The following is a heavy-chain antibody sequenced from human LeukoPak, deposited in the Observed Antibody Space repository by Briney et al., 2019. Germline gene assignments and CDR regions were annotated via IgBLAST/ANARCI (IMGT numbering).Heavy chain of an antibody. CDR2: ISSGTSTI. Sequence: GFLRLSCAASGFTFSSSAMNWVRQAPGKGLEWVSYISSGTSTIYYADSVKGRFTISRDNAKNSLYLQMNSLRAEDTAVYYCARDVTYYGGDWFDPWGQGTLVTVSS. CDR3: ARDVTYYGGDWFDP. V-gene: IGHV3-48*04. J-gene: IGHJ5*02. D-gene: IGHD4-23*01. CDR1: GFTFSSSA.